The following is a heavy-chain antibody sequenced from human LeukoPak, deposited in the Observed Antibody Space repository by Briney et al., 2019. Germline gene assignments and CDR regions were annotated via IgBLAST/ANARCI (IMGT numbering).Heavy chain of an antibody. CDR1: GCTLSDDW. Sequence: GVSLRLSCTASGCTLSDDWRTWGRQAPGKGPEWVANIKQDGSQRYYVDSVRGRFTISRDNAKNSLFLQMNGLRAEDTAVYYCARRGGSSSRRSPIDYWGQGTLVTVSS. CDR3: ARRGGSSSRRSPIDY. V-gene: IGHV3-7*01. CDR2: IKQDGSQR. J-gene: IGHJ4*02. D-gene: IGHD6-6*01.